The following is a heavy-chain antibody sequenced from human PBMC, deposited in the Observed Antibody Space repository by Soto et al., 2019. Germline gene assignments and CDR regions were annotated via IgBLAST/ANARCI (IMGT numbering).Heavy chain of an antibody. CDR3: TLGSWSTETFDI. J-gene: IGHJ3*02. CDR2: ILPMLDIT. D-gene: IGHD6-13*01. Sequence: QVQLVQSGAEVKKPGSSVMVSCKASGGTFSTYTIIWVRQAPGQGLEWMGRILPMLDITNSAQRFQGRVTITADKSTSTAYLELSSLRSEDTAVYYCTLGSWSTETFDIWGRGTMVTVSS. CDR1: GGTFSTYT. V-gene: IGHV1-69*02.